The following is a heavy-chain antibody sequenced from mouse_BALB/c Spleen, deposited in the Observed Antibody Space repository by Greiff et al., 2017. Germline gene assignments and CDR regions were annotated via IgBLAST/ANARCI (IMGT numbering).Heavy chain of an antibody. D-gene: IGHD1-1*02. CDR1: GFNITDYY. Sequence: DVQLQESGAELVRPGALVKLSCKASGFNITDYYMHWVKQRPEQGLEWIGWIDPENGNTIYDPKFQGKASITADTSSNTAYLQLSSLTSEDTAVYYCAKGGYGLYYFDYWGQGTTLTVSS. CDR2: IDPENGNT. CDR3: AKGGYGLYYFDY. J-gene: IGHJ2*01. V-gene: IGHV14-1*02.